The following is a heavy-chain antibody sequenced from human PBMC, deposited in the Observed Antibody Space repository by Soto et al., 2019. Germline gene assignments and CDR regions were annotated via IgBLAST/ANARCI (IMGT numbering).Heavy chain of an antibody. CDR1: GYTFTHFY. D-gene: IGHD3-9*01. CDR2: ISPHNFNT. V-gene: IGHV1-18*01. J-gene: IGHJ4*02. CDR3: ARDEGGYDILTGYYKAHHFDY. Sequence: GASVKVSCKASGYTFTHFYITWVRQARGQGLEWMGAISPHNFNTNYAQKFRGRVTLTTEKSTNTAYMDLRSLTSDDTAVYYCARDEGGYDILTGYYKAHHFDYWGQGVPVTVSS.